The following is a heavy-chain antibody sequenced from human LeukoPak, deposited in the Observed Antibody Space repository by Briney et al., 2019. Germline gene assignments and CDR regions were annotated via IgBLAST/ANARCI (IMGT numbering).Heavy chain of an antibody. V-gene: IGHV6-1*01. J-gene: IGHJ4*02. CDR1: GDSVTGDRAA. CDR2: TYYRSKWYH. Sequence: SQTLSLTCAIFGDSVTGDRAAWNWIRQSASTGLEWLGRTYYRSKWYHDYAPSVISRMAINADASKNQFSLRVNSVTPEDTAVYYCARDDYGQIDYWGQGTLVTVSS. CDR3: ARDDYGQIDY. D-gene: IGHD4-17*01.